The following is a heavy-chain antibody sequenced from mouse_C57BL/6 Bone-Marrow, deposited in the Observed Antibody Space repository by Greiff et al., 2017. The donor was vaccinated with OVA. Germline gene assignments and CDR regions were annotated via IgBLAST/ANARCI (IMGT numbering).Heavy chain of an antibody. CDR1: GFTFSDYG. Sequence: DVRLVESGGGLVKPGGSLKLSCAASGFTFSDYGMHWVRQAPEKGLEWVAYISSGSSTIYYADTVKGRFTISRDNAKNTLFLQMTSLRSEDTAMYYCARELRSWYFDVWGTGTTVTVSS. J-gene: IGHJ1*03. CDR3: ARELRSWYFDV. V-gene: IGHV5-17*01. CDR2: ISSGSSTI. D-gene: IGHD1-1*01.